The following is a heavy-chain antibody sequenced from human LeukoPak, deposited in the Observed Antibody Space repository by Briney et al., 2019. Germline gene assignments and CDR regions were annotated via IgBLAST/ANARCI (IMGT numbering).Heavy chain of an antibody. CDR3: ARDRRYYGSGSSSDY. V-gene: IGHV3-7*01. D-gene: IGHD3-10*01. CDR2: IKQDGSEK. J-gene: IGHJ4*02. CDR1: GFTSSNYW. Sequence: GGSLRLSCAASGFTSSNYWMSWVRQAPGKGLEWVANIKQDGSEKYYVDSVKGRFTISRDNAENSVYLQMNSLRVEDTAVYFCARDRRYYGSGSSSDYWGQRTLVTVPS.